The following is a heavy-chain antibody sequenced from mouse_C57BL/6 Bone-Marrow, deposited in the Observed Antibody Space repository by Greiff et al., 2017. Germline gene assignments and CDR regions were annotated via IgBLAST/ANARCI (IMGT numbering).Heavy chain of an antibody. V-gene: IGHV1-50*01. CDR2: IDPSDSYT. J-gene: IGHJ4*01. CDR3: ARGGRYYYAMDY. Sequence: QVQLQQPGAELVKPGASVKLSCKASGYTFTSYWMQWVKRRPGQGLEWIGEIDPSDSYTNYNQKFKGKATLTVDTSSSTAYMQLSSLTSEDSAVYYCARGGRYYYAMDYWGQGTSVTVSS. CDR1: GYTFTSYW.